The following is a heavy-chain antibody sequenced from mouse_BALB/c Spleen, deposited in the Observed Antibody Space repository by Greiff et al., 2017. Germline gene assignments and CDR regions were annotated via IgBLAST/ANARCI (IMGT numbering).Heavy chain of an antibody. J-gene: IGHJ2*01. CDR3: AREGY. CDR2: ISSGGSYT. Sequence: DVMLVESGGGLVKPGGSLKLSCAASGFTFSSYAMSWVRQTPEKRLEWVATISSGGSYTYYPDSVKGRFTISRDNAKNTLYLQMSSLRSEDTAMYYCAREGYWGQGTTLTVSS. V-gene: IGHV5-9-1*01. CDR1: GFTFSSYA.